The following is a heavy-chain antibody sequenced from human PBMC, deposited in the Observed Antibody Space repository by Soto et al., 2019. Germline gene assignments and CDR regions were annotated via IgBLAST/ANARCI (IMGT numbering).Heavy chain of an antibody. Sequence: SETLSLTFTVSGGSSSRYYWSWIRQPPGKGLEWIGYIYYSGSTNYNPSLKSRVTISVDTSKNQFSLKLSSVTAADTAVYYCARGAEQLPPLDNYYYYYYMDVWGKGTTVTVSS. CDR2: IYYSGST. J-gene: IGHJ6*03. CDR1: GGSSSRYY. CDR3: ARGAEQLPPLDNYYYYYYMDV. D-gene: IGHD1-1*01. V-gene: IGHV4-59*01.